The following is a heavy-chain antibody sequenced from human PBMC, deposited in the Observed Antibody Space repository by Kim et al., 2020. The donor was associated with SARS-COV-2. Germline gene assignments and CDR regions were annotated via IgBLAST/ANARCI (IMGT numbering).Heavy chain of an antibody. CDR3: ARHLGSPSIAVARKEGFFFDY. CDR2: IDPSDSYT. Sequence: GESLKISCKGSGYSFTSYWISWVRQMPGKGLEWMGRIDPSDSYTNYSPSFQGHVTISADKSISTAYLQWSSLKASDTAMYYCARHLGSPSIAVARKEGFFFDYWGQGTLVTVSS. D-gene: IGHD6-19*01. CDR1: GYSFTSYW. V-gene: IGHV5-10-1*01. J-gene: IGHJ4*02.